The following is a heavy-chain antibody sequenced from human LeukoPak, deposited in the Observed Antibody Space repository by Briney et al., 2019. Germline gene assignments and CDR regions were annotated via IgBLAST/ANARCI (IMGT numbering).Heavy chain of an antibody. CDR1: GFTFNIYS. V-gene: IGHV3-30-3*01. CDR3: ARTMYITGSSDFDY. Sequence: PGGSLRLSCAASGFTFNIYSMRLVRQAPGKGLEWVAVISDDGSKTYYADSVKGRFTISRDNSKNTLYLQMNSLRAEDTALYYCARTMYITGSSDFDYWGQGTLVTVSS. D-gene: IGHD1-26*01. CDR2: ISDDGSKT. J-gene: IGHJ4*02.